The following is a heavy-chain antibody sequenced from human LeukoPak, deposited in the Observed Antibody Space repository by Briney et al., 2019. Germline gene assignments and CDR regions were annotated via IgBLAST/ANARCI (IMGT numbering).Heavy chain of an antibody. D-gene: IGHD1-26*01. CDR2: IYPGDSDT. CDR3: ARMVVGASDSYYYYYYMDV. V-gene: IGHV5-51*01. J-gene: IGHJ6*03. CDR1: GYSFTGYW. Sequence: GESLKISCKGSGYSFTGYWIGWVRQMPGKGLEWMGIIYPGDSDTGYSPSFQGQVTISADKSISTAYLQWSSLKASDTAMYYCARMVVGASDSYYYYYYMDVWGKGTTVTVSS.